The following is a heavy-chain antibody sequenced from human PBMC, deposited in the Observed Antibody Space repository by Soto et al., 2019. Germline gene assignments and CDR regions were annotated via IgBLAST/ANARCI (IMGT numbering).Heavy chain of an antibody. V-gene: IGHV4-59*01. D-gene: IGHD6-13*01. Sequence: SETLSLTCTVSSGSISGYYWSWIRQPPGKGLEWIGYIYYSGSTNYNPSLKSRVTISVDTSKNQFSLKLSSVTAADTAVYYCASSNIAAAGFYYYGMDVWGRGTTVTVSS. CDR1: SGSISGYY. CDR2: IYYSGST. J-gene: IGHJ6*02. CDR3: ASSNIAAAGFYYYGMDV.